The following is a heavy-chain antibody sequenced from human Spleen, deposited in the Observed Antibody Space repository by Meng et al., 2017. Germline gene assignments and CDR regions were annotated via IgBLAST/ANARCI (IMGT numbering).Heavy chain of an antibody. CDR3: AKVVDTAMGTRSGGMDV. CDR1: GYSFTYYW. CDR2: ISWNSGSI. J-gene: IGHJ6*02. V-gene: IGHV3-9*01. Sequence: SCKGSGYSFTYYWIGWVRQAPGKGLEWVSGISWNSGSIGYADSVKGRFTISRDNAKNSLYLQMNSLRAEDTALYYCAKVVDTAMGTRSGGMDVWGQGTTVTVSS. D-gene: IGHD5-18*01.